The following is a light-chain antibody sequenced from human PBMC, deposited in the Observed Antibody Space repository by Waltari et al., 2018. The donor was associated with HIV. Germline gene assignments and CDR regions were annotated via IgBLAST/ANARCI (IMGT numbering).Light chain of an antibody. CDR2: HDT. CDR1: NIGSKS. V-gene: IGLV3-21*01. J-gene: IGLJ2*01. Sequence: SYVLTQPPSVSVAPGKTARITCGGENIGSKSVNWYQKQPGQAPVMVIYHDTDRPSGIPERFSGSNSEDTATLTIRRVEAGDEADYFCQVWDTNTDQYVIFGGGTNLAV. CDR3: QVWDTNTDQYVI.